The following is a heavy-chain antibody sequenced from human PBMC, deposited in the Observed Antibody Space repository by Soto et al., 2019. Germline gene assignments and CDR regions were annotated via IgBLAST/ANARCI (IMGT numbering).Heavy chain of an antibody. Sequence: ASVKVSCKAPGYSFTSYDITCVRQATGQGLEWMGWINPNSGNTGYAQKFQGRVTMTRDTSISTIYMELSSLRPEDTAVYFCARLNRGITVTWFIDYWGQGTLVTVSS. V-gene: IGHV1-8*01. J-gene: IGHJ4*02. CDR2: INPNSGNT. CDR3: ARLNRGITVTWFIDY. CDR1: GYSFTSYD. D-gene: IGHD6-19*01.